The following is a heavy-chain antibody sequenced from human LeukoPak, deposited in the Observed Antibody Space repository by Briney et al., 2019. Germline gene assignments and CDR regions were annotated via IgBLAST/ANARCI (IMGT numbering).Heavy chain of an antibody. V-gene: IGHV1-18*01. Sequence: ASVKVSCKASGYTFTSYGISWVRQAPGQGLEWMGWISAYNGNTNYARKLQGRVTMTTDTSTSTAYMELRSLRSDDTAVYYCARSAAAAPPGDWFDPWGQGTLVTVSS. CDR1: GYTFTSYG. J-gene: IGHJ5*02. CDR3: ARSAAAAPPGDWFDP. CDR2: ISAYNGNT. D-gene: IGHD6-13*01.